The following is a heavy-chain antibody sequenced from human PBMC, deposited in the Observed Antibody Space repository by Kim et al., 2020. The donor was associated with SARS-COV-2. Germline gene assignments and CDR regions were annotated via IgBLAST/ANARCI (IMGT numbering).Heavy chain of an antibody. V-gene: IGHV3-73*01. D-gene: IGHD3-16*02. Sequence: GGSLRLSCAASGFTFSGSAMHWVRQASGKGLEWVGCIRSKANSYATAYAASVKGRFTISRDDSKNTAYLQMNSLKTEDTAVYYCTSGRIMITFGGVIVDDYWGQGTLVTVSS. CDR1: GFTFSGSA. J-gene: IGHJ4*02. CDR2: IRSKANSYAT. CDR3: TSGRIMITFGGVIVDDY.